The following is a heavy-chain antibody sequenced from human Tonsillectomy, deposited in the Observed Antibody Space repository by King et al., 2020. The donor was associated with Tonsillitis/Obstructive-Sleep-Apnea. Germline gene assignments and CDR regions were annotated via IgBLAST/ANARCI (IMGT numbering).Heavy chain of an antibody. CDR2: INHSGST. CDR3: ARVVGGITIFGVVSAYYGMDV. J-gene: IGHJ6*02. Sequence: VQLQQWGAGLLKPSETLSLTCAVYGGSFSGYYWSWIRQPPGEGLEWSGEINHSGSTNYNPSLKSRVTISVDPSKNQFSLKLSSVTAADTAVYYCARVVGGITIFGVVSAYYGMDVWGQGTTVTVSS. CDR1: GGSFSGYY. D-gene: IGHD3-3*01. V-gene: IGHV4-34*01.